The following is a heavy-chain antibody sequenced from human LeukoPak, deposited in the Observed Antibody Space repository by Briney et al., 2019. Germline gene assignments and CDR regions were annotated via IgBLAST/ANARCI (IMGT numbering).Heavy chain of an antibody. CDR1: GFTCDDYG. Sequence: GGSLRLSCTGSGFTCDDYGRTWVRHAPGKGLECVSSINWGGGGTVYADSVKGRFTISRDNAKKSLYLQMNGLRAEDTAFYYCARVRAWELQDYFDHWGQGTLVSVSS. D-gene: IGHD1-26*01. CDR3: ARVRAWELQDYFDH. J-gene: IGHJ4*02. CDR2: INWGGGGT. V-gene: IGHV3-20*04.